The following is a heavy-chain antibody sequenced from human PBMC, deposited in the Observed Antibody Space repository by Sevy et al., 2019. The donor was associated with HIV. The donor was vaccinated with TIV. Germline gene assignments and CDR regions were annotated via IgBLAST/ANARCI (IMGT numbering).Heavy chain of an antibody. D-gene: IGHD3-22*01. CDR1: GGSISSSSYY. J-gene: IGHJ6*03. Sequence: SETLSLTCTVSGGSISSSSYYWGWIRQPPGKGLEWIGSIYYSGSTYYNPSLKSRVTISVDTSKNRFSLKLSSVTAADTAVYYCARHRSYYYDSSGYYYYYYMDVWGKGTTVTVSS. CDR3: ARHRSYYYDSSGYYYYYYMDV. V-gene: IGHV4-39*01. CDR2: IYYSGST.